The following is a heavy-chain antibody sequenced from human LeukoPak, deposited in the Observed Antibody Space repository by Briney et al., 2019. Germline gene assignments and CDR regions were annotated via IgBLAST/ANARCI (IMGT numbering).Heavy chain of an antibody. D-gene: IGHD2-2*01. Sequence: ASVKVSCKASGYTFASYDINWVRQATGQGLEWMGWMNPNSGNTGYAQKFQGRVTMTRNTSISTAYMELRSLRSEDTAVYYCARGVVPAAMMGGACYYYYYMDVWGKGTTVTVSS. J-gene: IGHJ6*03. CDR1: GYTFASYD. V-gene: IGHV1-8*01. CDR3: ARGVVPAAMMGGACYYYYYMDV. CDR2: MNPNSGNT.